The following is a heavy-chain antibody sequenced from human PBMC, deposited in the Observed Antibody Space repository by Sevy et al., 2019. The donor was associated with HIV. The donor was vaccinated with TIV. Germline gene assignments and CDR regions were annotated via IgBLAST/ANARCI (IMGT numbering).Heavy chain of an antibody. Sequence: GGSLRLSCSASGFTFRTYTMNWVRQAPGKGLEWISYIDSSSTLISYADSVKGRLTISRDNAKNSLYLQLNNLRDEDTAVYYCARDRSYSSGWYDYWGQGTLVTVSS. CDR2: IDSSSTLI. J-gene: IGHJ4*02. V-gene: IGHV3-48*02. D-gene: IGHD6-19*01. CDR3: ARDRSYSSGWYDY. CDR1: GFTFRTYT.